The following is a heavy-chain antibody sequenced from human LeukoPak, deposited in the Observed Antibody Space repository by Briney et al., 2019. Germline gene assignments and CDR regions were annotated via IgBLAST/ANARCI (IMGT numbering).Heavy chain of an antibody. D-gene: IGHD3-3*01. CDR2: INQDGSEK. CDR3: ARRSPLEWLSEQYYFDY. Sequence: GGSLRLSCAASGFTFHNNWMSWVRQAPGKGLEWVSNINQDGSEKNYVDSVKGRFTISRDNAKNSLSLQMNSLRAEDTAVYYCARRSPLEWLSEQYYFDYWGQGTLVTVSS. J-gene: IGHJ4*02. CDR1: GFTFHNNW. V-gene: IGHV3-7*03.